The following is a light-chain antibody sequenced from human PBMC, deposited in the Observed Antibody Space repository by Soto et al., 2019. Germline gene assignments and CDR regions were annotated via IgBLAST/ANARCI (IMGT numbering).Light chain of an antibody. V-gene: IGKV1-33*01. CDR1: QEITNY. J-gene: IGKJ2*01. CDR2: YAS. CDR3: QQYDKLPHT. Sequence: DIQMTQSPSSLSASVGDRVTITCQASQEITNYLNWYQQNTGKAPKLLIYYASNLEPGVPSRFSGSGSGTDFTFTISSLQPEDIATYYCQQYDKLPHTFGQGTKVDNK.